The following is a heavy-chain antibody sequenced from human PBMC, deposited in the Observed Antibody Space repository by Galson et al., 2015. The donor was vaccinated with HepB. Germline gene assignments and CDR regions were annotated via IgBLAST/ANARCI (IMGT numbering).Heavy chain of an antibody. V-gene: IGHV3-11*01. J-gene: IGHJ3*02. Sequence: SLRLSCAASGFTFSDYYMSWIRQAPGKGLEWVSYISSSGSTIYYADSVKGRFTISRDNAKNSLYLQMNSLRAEDTAVYYCARVKIDSGSYWRIIPDAFDIWGQGTMVTVSS. D-gene: IGHD1-26*01. CDR3: ARVKIDSGSYWRIIPDAFDI. CDR2: ISSSGSTI. CDR1: GFTFSDYY.